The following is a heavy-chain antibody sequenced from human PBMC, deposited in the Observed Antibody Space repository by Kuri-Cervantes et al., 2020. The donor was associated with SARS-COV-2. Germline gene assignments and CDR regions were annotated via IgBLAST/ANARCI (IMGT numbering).Heavy chain of an antibody. Sequence: GESLKISCAASGFTLSSYWMSWVRQAPGKGLEWVANIKQDGSEKYYVDSVKGRFTISRDNAKNSLYLQMNSLRAEDTAVYYCARELGGGSVWGQGTLVTVSS. D-gene: IGHD2-15*01. V-gene: IGHV3-7*01. CDR3: ARELGGGSV. J-gene: IGHJ4*02. CDR2: IKQDGSEK. CDR1: GFTLSSYW.